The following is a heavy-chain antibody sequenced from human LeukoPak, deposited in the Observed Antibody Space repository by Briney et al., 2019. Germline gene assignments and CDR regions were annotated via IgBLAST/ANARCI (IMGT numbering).Heavy chain of an antibody. D-gene: IGHD3-3*01. CDR3: AREGDGFLVFDY. V-gene: IGHV3-30*02. CDR1: GFTFSSYG. Sequence: GGSLRLSCAASGFTFSSYGMHWVRQAPGKGLEWVAFIRYDGSNKYYADSVKGRFTISRDNAKNSLYLQMNSLRAEDTALYYCAREGDGFLVFDYWGQGTLVTVSS. J-gene: IGHJ4*02. CDR2: IRYDGSNK.